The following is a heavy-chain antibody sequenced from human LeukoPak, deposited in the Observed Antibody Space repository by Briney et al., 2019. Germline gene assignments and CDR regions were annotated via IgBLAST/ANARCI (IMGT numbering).Heavy chain of an antibody. CDR2: ISWNSGSI. CDR1: GFTFDDYA. D-gene: IGHD3-22*01. Sequence: GGSLRLSCAASGFTFDDYAMHWVRQAPGKGLEWVSGISWNSGSIGYADSVKGRFTISRDNAKNSLYLQMNSLRAEDTALYYCAKGAYYYDSSGYPGYMGVWGKGTTVTVSS. CDR3: AKGAYYYDSSGYPGYMGV. J-gene: IGHJ6*03. V-gene: IGHV3-9*01.